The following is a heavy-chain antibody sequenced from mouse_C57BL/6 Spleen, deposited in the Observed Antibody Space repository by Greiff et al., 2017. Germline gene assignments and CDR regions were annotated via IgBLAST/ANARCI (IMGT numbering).Heavy chain of an antibody. J-gene: IGHJ1*03. CDR3: ARDGGYYGYFDV. V-gene: IGHV3-6*01. CDR2: ISYDGSN. D-gene: IGHD2-2*01. CDR1: GYSITSGYY. Sequence: EVQLQQSGPGLVKPSQSLSLTCSVTGYSITSGYYWNWIRQFPGNKLEWMGYISYDGSNNYNPSLKNRISITRDTSKNQFFLKLNSVTTEDTATYYCARDGGYYGYFDVWGTGTTVTVAS.